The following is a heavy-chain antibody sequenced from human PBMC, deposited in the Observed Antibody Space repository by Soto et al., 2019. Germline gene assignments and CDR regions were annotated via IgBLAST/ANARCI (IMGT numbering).Heavy chain of an antibody. CDR3: ARGHSYFGVGIQLWVTPFSY. CDR1: GGSFSGYY. D-gene: IGHD5-18*01. Sequence: QVQLQQWGAGLLKPSETMSLTCAVYGGSFSGYYWSWIRQPPGKGLEWIGEINHRGSTNYNPSLKSRVAISVDTSKNQFSLKLSSVTAADTAVYYCARGHSYFGVGIQLWVTPFSYWGQGTPVTVSS. J-gene: IGHJ1*01. V-gene: IGHV4-34*01. CDR2: INHRGST.